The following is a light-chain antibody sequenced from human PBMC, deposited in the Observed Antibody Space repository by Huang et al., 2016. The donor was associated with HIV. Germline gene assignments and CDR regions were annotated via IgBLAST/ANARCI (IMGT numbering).Light chain of an antibody. V-gene: IGKV4-1*01. Sequence: DIVMTQSPDSLAVSLGERATINCKSSPSVLYSSNNKNFLAWYQQKPGQPPKLLIYGAATRESGVPDRFSGSGSETDFTLTITSLQAEDVAVYYCQQYYSTPLAFGGGTKVEIK. CDR1: PSVLYSSNNKNF. J-gene: IGKJ4*01. CDR3: QQYYSTPLA. CDR2: GAA.